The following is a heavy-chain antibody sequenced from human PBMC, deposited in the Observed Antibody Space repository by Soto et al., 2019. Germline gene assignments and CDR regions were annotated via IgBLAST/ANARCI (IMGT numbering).Heavy chain of an antibody. CDR1: GFSLSTSGVG. D-gene: IGHD3-10*01. J-gene: IGHJ2*01. CDR2: IYWDDDK. CDR3: ARPYYYGSGRLYWYFDL. Sequence: QITLKESGPTLVKPTQTLTLTCTFSGFSLSTSGVGVGWIRQPPGKALEWLALIYWDDDKRYSPSLKSRLTITKDTSKNQVVLTMTNMDPVDTATDYCARPYYYGSGRLYWYFDLWGRGTLVTVSS. V-gene: IGHV2-5*02.